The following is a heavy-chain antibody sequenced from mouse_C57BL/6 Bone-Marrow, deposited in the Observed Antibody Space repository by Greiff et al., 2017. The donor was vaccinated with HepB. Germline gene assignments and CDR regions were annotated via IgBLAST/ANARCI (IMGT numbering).Heavy chain of an antibody. CDR1: GYAFRSSW. CDR2: IYPGDGDT. J-gene: IGHJ1*03. CDR3: ARWGNWDYWYFDV. V-gene: IGHV1-82*01. Sequence: QVQLQQSGPELVKPGASVKISCKASGYAFRSSWMNWVKQRPGKGLEWIGRIYPGDGDTNYNGKFKGKATLTADKSSSTAYMRLSSLTSEDSAVYFCARWGNWDYWYFDVWGTGTTVTVSS. D-gene: IGHD4-1*01.